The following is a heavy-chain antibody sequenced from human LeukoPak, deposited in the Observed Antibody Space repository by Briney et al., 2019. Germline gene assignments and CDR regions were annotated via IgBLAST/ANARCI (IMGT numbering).Heavy chain of an antibody. CDR2: ISYDGSNK. CDR3: AKDCGGDCYFDDAFDI. V-gene: IGHV3-30*18. Sequence: GGSLRLSCAASGFTFSSYGMHWVRQAPGKGLEWVAVISYDGSNKYYADSVKGRFTISRDNSKNTLYLQMNSLRAEDTAVYYCAKDCGGDCYFDDAFDIWGQGTMVTVSS. CDR1: GFTFSSYG. D-gene: IGHD2-21*02. J-gene: IGHJ3*02.